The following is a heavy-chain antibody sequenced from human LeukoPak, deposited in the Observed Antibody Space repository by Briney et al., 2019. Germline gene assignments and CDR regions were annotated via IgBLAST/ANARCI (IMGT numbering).Heavy chain of an antibody. V-gene: IGHV1-69*04. CDR1: GGTFSSYA. Sequence: SVKVSCKASGGTFSSYAISWVRQAPGQGLEWMGRIIPILGIANYAQKFQGRVTITADKSTSTAYMELSSLRSEDTAVYYRASGGPIAVAGNFDYWGQGTLVTVSS. CDR2: IIPILGIA. D-gene: IGHD6-19*01. CDR3: ASGGPIAVAGNFDY. J-gene: IGHJ4*02.